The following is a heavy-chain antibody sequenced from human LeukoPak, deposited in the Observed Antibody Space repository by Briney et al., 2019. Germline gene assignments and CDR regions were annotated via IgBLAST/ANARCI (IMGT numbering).Heavy chain of an antibody. V-gene: IGHV1-18*04. Sequence: GASVKVSCKASGYTFINYYMHWVRQAPGQGLEWMGWISAYNGNTNYAQKLQGRVTMTTDTSTSTAYMELRSLRSDDTAVYYCARGGVGPTASPIHNWFDPWGQGTLVTVSS. CDR2: ISAYNGNT. CDR1: GYTFINYY. J-gene: IGHJ5*02. CDR3: ARGGVGPTASPIHNWFDP. D-gene: IGHD1-26*01.